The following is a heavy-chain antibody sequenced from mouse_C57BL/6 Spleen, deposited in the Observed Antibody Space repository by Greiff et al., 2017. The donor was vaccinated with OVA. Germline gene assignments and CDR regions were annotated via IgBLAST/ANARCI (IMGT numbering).Heavy chain of an antibody. CDR2: INPNNGGT. J-gene: IGHJ2*01. V-gene: IGHV1-26*01. CDR3: ARGPDGYYGY. D-gene: IGHD2-3*01. CDR1: GYTFTDYY. Sequence: EVQLQQSGPELVKPGASVKISCKASGYTFTDYYMNWVKQSHGKSLEWIGDINPNNGGTSYNQKFKGKATLTVDKSSSTAYMELRSLTSEDSAVYYCARGPDGYYGYWGQGTTLTVSS.